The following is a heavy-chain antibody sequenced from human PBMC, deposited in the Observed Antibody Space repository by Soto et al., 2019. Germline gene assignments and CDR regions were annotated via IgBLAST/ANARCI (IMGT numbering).Heavy chain of an antibody. Sequence: TGGAPRLSLAAPRVTPRRKYNRLVRPAPGKGLEWVSVIYSGGSTYYADSVKGRFTISRDNSKNTLYLQMNSLRAEDTAVYYCARGPMGSWFDPWGQGTLVTVSS. CDR3: ARGPMGSWFDP. CDR1: RVTPRRKY. D-gene: IGHD3-16*01. J-gene: IGHJ5*02. V-gene: IGHV3-53*01. CDR2: IYSGGST.